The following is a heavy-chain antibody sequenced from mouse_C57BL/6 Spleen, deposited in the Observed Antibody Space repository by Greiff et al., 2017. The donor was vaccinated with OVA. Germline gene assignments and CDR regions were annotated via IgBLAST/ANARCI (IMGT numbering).Heavy chain of an antibody. CDR1: GYTFTDYN. CDR2: INPNNGGT. V-gene: IGHV1-18*01. D-gene: IGHD1-1*01. J-gene: IGHJ1*03. Sequence: VQLQQSGPELVKPGASVKIPCKASGYTFTDYNMDWVKQSHGKSLEWIGDINPNNGGTIYNQKFKGKATLTVDKSSSTAYMELRSLTSEDTAVYYCARGHYGSRDWYFDVWGTGTTVTVSS. CDR3: ARGHYGSRDWYFDV.